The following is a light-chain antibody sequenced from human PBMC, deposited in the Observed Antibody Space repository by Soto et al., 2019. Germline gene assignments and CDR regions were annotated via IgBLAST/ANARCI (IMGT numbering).Light chain of an antibody. CDR3: QQYYSYPLT. CDR2: AAS. Sequence: ANRMTQSPSSFAASTGDRVTITCRASKGISSYLAWYQQKPGKAPKRLIYAASTLQSGVPSRFSGSGSGTDFTLTISCLQSEDFATFYCQQYYSYPLTFGGGTKVEIK. CDR1: KGISSY. J-gene: IGKJ4*01. V-gene: IGKV1-8*01.